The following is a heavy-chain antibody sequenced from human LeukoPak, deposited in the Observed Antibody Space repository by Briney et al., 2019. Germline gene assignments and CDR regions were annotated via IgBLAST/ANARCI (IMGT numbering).Heavy chain of an antibody. D-gene: IGHD3-3*01. V-gene: IGHV3-9*01. CDR2: ISWNSGSI. Sequence: GGSLRLSCAASGFTFSNAWMNWVRQAPGKGLEWVSGISWNSGSIGYADSVKGRFTISRDNAKNSLYLQMNSLRAEDTALYYCAKVRGVWGYFDYWGQGTLVTVSS. CDR3: AKVRGVWGYFDY. J-gene: IGHJ4*02. CDR1: GFTFSNAW.